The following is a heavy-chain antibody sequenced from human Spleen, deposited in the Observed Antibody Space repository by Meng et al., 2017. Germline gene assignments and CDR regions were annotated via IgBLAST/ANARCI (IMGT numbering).Heavy chain of an antibody. CDR1: GFTFSSYW. J-gene: IGHJ6*02. D-gene: IGHD5/OR15-5a*01. CDR3: ARALEDILVSIPILYYYGMDV. CDR2: INSDGSST. Sequence: GGSLRLSCAASGFTFSSYWMHWVRQAPGKGLVWVSRINSDGSSTSYADSVKGRFTISRDNAKNTLYLQMNSLRAEDTAVYYCARALEDILVSIPILYYYGMDVWGQGTTVTVSS. V-gene: IGHV3-74*01.